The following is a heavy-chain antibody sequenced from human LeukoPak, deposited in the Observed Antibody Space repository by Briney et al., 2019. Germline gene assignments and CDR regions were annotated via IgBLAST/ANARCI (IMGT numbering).Heavy chain of an antibody. D-gene: IGHD3-10*01. Sequence: PGGSLRLSCAASGFTFSDYYMNWVRQAPGKGLEWVSSISSSTSYIYYADSVKGRFTISRDNAKNSLYLQMNSLRAEDTAVYYCARGGDYYGSGTLLYYYYMDVWGKGTTVTVSS. CDR3: ARGGDYYGSGTLLYYYYMDV. CDR1: GFTFSDYY. CDR2: ISSSTSYI. J-gene: IGHJ6*03. V-gene: IGHV3-21*01.